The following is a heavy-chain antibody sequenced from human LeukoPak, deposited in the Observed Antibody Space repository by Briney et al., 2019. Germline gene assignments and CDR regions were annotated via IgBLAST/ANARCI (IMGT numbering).Heavy chain of an antibody. Sequence: ASVKVSCKASGYTFTSYYIHWVRQAPGQGLEWLGWINPNSGGTNYAQKFQGRVTMTWDTSITTAYMDLGRLISDDMAVYYCASARDFGRIFDYWGQGTLVTVSS. CDR3: ASARDFGRIFDY. CDR1: GYTFTSYY. CDR2: INPNSGGT. J-gene: IGHJ4*02. D-gene: IGHD2-21*01. V-gene: IGHV1-2*02.